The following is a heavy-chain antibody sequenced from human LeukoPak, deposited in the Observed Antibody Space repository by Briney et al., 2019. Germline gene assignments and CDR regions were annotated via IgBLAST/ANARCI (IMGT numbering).Heavy chain of an antibody. V-gene: IGHV1-46*01. CDR2: INPSGGST. D-gene: IGHD5-18*01. CDR3: ARDHREYSYGSRDYYFDY. CDR1: VYTFTSYY. Sequence: GASVKVSCKASVYTFTSYYMHWVRQAPGQGLEWMGIINPSGGSTSYAQKFQGRVTMTRDMSTSTVYMELSSLRSEDTAVYYCARDHREYSYGSRDYYFDYWGQGTLVTVSS. J-gene: IGHJ4*02.